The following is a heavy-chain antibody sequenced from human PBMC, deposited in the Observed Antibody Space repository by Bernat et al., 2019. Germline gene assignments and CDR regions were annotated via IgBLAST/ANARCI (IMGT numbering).Heavy chain of an antibody. CDR1: GGSISSYY. CDR3: ARERGPKETPRGMDV. J-gene: IGHJ6*02. CDR2: IYYSGST. Sequence: QVQLQESGPGLVKPSETLSLTCTVSGGSISSYYWSWIRQPPGKGLEWIGYIYYSGSTNYNPSLKSRVTISVDTSKNQFSLKLSSVTAADTAVYYCARERGPKETPRGMDVWGQGTMVTVSS. D-gene: IGHD5-24*01. V-gene: IGHV4-59*01.